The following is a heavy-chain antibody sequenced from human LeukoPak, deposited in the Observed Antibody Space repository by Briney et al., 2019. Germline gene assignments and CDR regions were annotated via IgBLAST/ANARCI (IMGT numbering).Heavy chain of an antibody. J-gene: IGHJ4*02. CDR1: GFTFSSYA. D-gene: IGHD3-22*01. Sequence: AGGSLRLSCVASGFTFSSYAMSWVRQAPGKGLEWASALSSGGSNTHYADSVKGRFTISRDTSKKTLYLQMNSLRAEDTALYFCAKGLSPHSSGYYFDYWGQGTLVTVSS. CDR3: AKGLSPHSSGYYFDY. CDR2: LSSGGSNT. V-gene: IGHV3-23*01.